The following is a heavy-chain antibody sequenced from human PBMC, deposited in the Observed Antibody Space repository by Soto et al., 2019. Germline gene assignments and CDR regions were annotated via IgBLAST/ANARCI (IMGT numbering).Heavy chain of an antibody. J-gene: IGHJ4*02. CDR1: GFTFSSYE. D-gene: IGHD3-16*02. Sequence: GGSLRLSCAASGFTFSSYEMNWVRQAPGKGLEWVSYISSSGSTIYYADSVKGRFTISRDNAKNSLYLQMNSLRAEDTAVYYCARDAVWGSYRDPGYWGQGTLVTVSS. CDR3: ARDAVWGSYRDPGY. V-gene: IGHV3-48*03. CDR2: ISSSGSTI.